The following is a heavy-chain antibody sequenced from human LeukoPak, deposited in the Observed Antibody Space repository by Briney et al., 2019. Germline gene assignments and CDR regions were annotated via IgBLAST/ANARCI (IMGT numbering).Heavy chain of an antibody. J-gene: IGHJ3*02. CDR1: GSRFTYYW. Sequence: GEPLQISFKGSGSRFTYYWIGWGRQMPGKGLKGMGIIYPADSDTRYSPSFQAQVTISADKSIKTAYLQWSSLKATDTAMYYCARSRAPGAADAFDIWGQGTMVTVSS. V-gene: IGHV5-51*01. CDR3: ARSRAPGAADAFDI. D-gene: IGHD7-27*01. CDR2: IYPADSDT.